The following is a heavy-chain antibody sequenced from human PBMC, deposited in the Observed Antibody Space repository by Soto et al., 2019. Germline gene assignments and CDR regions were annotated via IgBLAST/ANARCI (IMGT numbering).Heavy chain of an antibody. CDR3: ARHSPSDYDILTGYPTFFDY. CDR2: IYYSGST. J-gene: IGHJ4*02. Sequence: SETLSLTCTVSGGSISSYYWSWIRQPPGKGLEWIGYIYYSGSTYYNPSLKGRVTISVDTSKNQFSLKLSSVTAADTAVYYCARHSPSDYDILTGYPTFFDYWGQGTLVTVSS. D-gene: IGHD3-9*01. CDR1: GGSISSYY. V-gene: IGHV4-59*08.